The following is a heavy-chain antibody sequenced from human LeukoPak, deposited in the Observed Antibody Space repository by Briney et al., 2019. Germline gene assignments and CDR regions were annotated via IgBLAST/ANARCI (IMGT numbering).Heavy chain of an antibody. Sequence: SETLSLTCTVSGGSISSYYWSWIRQPPGKGLEWIGYIYYSGSTNYNPSLKSRVTISVDTSKNQFSLKLSSVTAADTAVYYCARGVGYYDILTGYQYYYYGMDVWGKGTTVTVSP. CDR1: GGSISSYY. J-gene: IGHJ6*04. CDR3: ARGVGYYDILTGYQYYYYGMDV. V-gene: IGHV4-59*01. D-gene: IGHD3-9*01. CDR2: IYYSGST.